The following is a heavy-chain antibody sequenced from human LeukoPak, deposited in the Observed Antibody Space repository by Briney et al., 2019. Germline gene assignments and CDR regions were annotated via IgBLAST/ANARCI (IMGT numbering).Heavy chain of an antibody. Sequence: GGSLRLSCAASGFTFSSYWMSWVRQAPGKGREWVASVKEDGSEKYYVDSVRGRFTISRDNAKNSMSLQMNSLRAEDTAVYYCARGRIALLWGQGTLVTVSS. J-gene: IGHJ4*02. V-gene: IGHV3-7*01. CDR3: ARGRIALL. CDR1: GFTFSSYW. D-gene: IGHD2-15*01. CDR2: VKEDGSEK.